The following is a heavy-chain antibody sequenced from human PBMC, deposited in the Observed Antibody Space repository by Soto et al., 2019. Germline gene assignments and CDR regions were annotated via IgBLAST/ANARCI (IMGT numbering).Heavy chain of an antibody. CDR1: GFIFSSHW. Sequence: EVQLVESGGGLVQPGGSLRLSCAASGFIFSSHWMHWVRQDPVRGLVWVARIRSGGSSTAYADSVKGRFTISRDNAKNTLYMQIHSLRIEDTAVYYCARDCPAVLNATGPPIFVYWGQGTLVTVSS. CDR3: ARDCPAVLNATGPPIFVY. CDR2: IRSGGSST. J-gene: IGHJ4*02. D-gene: IGHD6-25*01. V-gene: IGHV3-74*01.